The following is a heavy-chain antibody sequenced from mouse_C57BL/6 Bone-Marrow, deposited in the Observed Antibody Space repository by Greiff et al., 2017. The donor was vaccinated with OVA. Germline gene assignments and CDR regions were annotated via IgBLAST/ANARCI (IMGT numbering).Heavy chain of an antibody. V-gene: IGHV5-4*01. CDR3: ARTGKAY. J-gene: IGHJ3*01. Sequence: EVQLVESGGGLVKPGGSLKLSCAASGFTFSSYAMSWVRQTPEKRLEWVATISDGGSYTYYPDNVKGRFTISRDNAKNNLYLQMSHLKSEDTAMYYCARTGKAYWGQGTLVTVSA. D-gene: IGHD4-1*01. CDR2: ISDGGSYT. CDR1: GFTFSSYA.